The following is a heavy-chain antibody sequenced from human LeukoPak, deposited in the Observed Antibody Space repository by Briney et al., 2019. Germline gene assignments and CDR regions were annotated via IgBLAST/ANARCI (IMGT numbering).Heavy chain of an antibody. J-gene: IGHJ5*01. D-gene: IGHD2-15*01. CDR1: GYTFSDYY. CDR2: INPKSGDT. CDR3: ARGYCSGGSCYLVENWFDF. V-gene: IGHV1-2*06. Sequence: SVKVSCKASGYTFSDYYMYCLRQAPGEGLEWMGRINPKSGDTNYAQNFQGRVTMTRDTSMNTAYMELSRLRSDDTAVYFCARGYCSGGSCYLVENWFDFWGQGTLVTVSS.